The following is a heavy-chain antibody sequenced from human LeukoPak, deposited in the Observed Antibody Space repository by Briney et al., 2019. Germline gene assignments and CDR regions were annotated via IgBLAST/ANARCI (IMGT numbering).Heavy chain of an antibody. Sequence: ASVKVSCNASGYTFRHSAIKWVRQAAGQGLEWMGWTDRNIVNLASAQGFTGRFVFSLDTSVTTAYLYISRLKAEDTAVYYSVRDVRNYDSRGYYLGWFDPWGQGTLVTVFS. CDR1: GYTFRHSA. CDR2: TDRNIVNL. V-gene: IGHV7-4-1*02. J-gene: IGHJ5*02. CDR3: VRDVRNYDSRGYYLGWFDP. D-gene: IGHD3-22*01.